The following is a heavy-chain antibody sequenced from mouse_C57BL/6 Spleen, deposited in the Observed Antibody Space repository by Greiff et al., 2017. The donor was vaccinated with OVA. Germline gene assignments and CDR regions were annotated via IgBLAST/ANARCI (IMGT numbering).Heavy chain of an antibody. J-gene: IGHJ4*01. Sequence: EVKLQESGPGLVKPSQSLSLTCSVTGYSITSGYYWNWIRQFPGNKLEWMGYISYDGSNNYNPSLKNRISITRDTSKNQFFLKLNSVTTEDTATYYCAREGYGSYYYAMDYWGQGTSVTVSS. CDR2: ISYDGSN. CDR3: AREGYGSYYYAMDY. CDR1: GYSITSGYY. V-gene: IGHV3-6*01. D-gene: IGHD1-1*01.